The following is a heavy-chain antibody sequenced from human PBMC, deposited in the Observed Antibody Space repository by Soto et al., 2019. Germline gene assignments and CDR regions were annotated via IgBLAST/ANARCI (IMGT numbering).Heavy chain of an antibody. J-gene: IGHJ4*02. V-gene: IGHV3-30*18. Sequence: QVQLVESGGGVVKPGRSLRLSCEASGFTFSSYGMHWVRQAPGKGLEWVAVISYDGSNKYYADYVKGRFTISRDNSKNTLYLQMNSLRAEDTAVYYCANVDYSGSYFDYWGQGTLVTVSS. D-gene: IGHD1-26*01. CDR1: GFTFSSYG. CDR2: ISYDGSNK. CDR3: ANVDYSGSYFDY.